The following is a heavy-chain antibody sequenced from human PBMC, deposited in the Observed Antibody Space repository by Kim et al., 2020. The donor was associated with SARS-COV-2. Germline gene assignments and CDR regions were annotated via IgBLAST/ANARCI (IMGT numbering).Heavy chain of an antibody. CDR1: GFTFSSHS. CDR2: ISWNSDFI. J-gene: IGHJ4*02. Sequence: GGSLRLSCAASGFTFSSHSMNWVRQAPGKGLDWVSPISWNSDFIYYADSVKGRFTISRDNAKNSLYLQMNGLRADDTAVYFCVRARGTAWFDFWGQGILVSVSS. CDR3: VRARGTAWFDF. D-gene: IGHD3-16*01. V-gene: IGHV3-21*01.